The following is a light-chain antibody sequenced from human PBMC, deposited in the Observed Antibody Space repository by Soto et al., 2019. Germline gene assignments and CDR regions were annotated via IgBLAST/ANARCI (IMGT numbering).Light chain of an antibody. CDR2: AAS. J-gene: IGKJ1*01. CDR3: LQTYSAPRT. CDR1: QSVFSNSNNKKY. V-gene: IGKV4-1*01. Sequence: DIVMTHSADSLAVSLGESATINCKSSQSVFSNSNNKKYLAWYQQKPGKAPNLLIYAASSLQSGVPSRFSGGGSGTDFTLTISSLQPEDFGSYYCLQTYSAPRTFGQGTKVDIK.